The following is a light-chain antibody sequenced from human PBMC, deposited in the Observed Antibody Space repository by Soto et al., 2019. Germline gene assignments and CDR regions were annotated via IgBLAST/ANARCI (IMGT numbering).Light chain of an antibody. Sequence: QAVVTQPPSASGTPGQRVTISCSGSSSNIGSNYVYWYQQLPGTAPKLLIYRNNQRPSGVPDRFSGSKSGTSASLAISGLRSEDEADYYCAAWDDSLSGPDVVFGGGTKLTVL. J-gene: IGLJ2*01. CDR2: RNN. CDR1: SSNIGSNY. CDR3: AAWDDSLSGPDVV. V-gene: IGLV1-47*01.